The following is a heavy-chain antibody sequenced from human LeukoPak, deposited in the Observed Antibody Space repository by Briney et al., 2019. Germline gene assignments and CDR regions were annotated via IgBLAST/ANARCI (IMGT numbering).Heavy chain of an antibody. J-gene: IGHJ3*02. CDR1: GYSISSGYY. CDR3: ARRYYDFWSGYYPAAFDI. Sequence: SETLSLTCAVSGYSISSGYYWGWIRQPPGKGLEWIGSIYHSGSTYYNPSLKSRVTKSVDTSKNQFSLKLSSVTAADTAVYYCARRYYDFWSGYYPAAFDIWGQGTMVTVSS. CDR2: IYHSGST. V-gene: IGHV4-38-2*01. D-gene: IGHD3-3*01.